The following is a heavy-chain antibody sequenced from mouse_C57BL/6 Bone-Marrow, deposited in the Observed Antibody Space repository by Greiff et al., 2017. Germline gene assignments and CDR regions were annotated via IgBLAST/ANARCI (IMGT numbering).Heavy chain of an antibody. V-gene: IGHV1-82*01. J-gene: IGHJ3*01. CDR3: ARRGLLTAWFAY. CDR2: LYPGDGDT. CDR1: GYAFSSSW. D-gene: IGHD2-3*01. Sequence: QVQLQQSGPELVKPGASVKISCKASGYAFSSSWMNWVKQRPGKGLEWIGRLYPGDGDTNYNGKFKGKATLTADKSSSTAYMQLSSLTSEDSAVYFCARRGLLTAWFAYWGQGTLVTVSA.